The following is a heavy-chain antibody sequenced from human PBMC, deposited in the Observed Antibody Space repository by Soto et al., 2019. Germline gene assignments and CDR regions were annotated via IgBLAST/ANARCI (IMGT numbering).Heavy chain of an antibody. CDR3: ARHGSGTYDY. Sequence: QVQLQESGPGLVKPSETLSLTCTVSGGSISGYYWSWLRQPPGKGPEWIGYIHYSGSTSYNSSLRSRVTISGATSKNQLSLSLTSVTATDTAVYYCARHGSGTYDYWGQGTLVTVSS. J-gene: IGHJ4*02. CDR2: IHYSGST. D-gene: IGHD1-26*01. V-gene: IGHV4-59*08. CDR1: GGSISGYY.